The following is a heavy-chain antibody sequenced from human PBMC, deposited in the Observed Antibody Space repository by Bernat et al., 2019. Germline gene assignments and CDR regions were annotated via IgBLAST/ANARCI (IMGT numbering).Heavy chain of an antibody. J-gene: IGHJ3*02. CDR1: GFAFGDYA. CDR3: SREVYGRGWPGKHHDFDI. Sequence: EVQLVEFGGDLVKPGRSLRLSCTGSGFAFGDYALGWFRQAPGVGFEGVGFIRSEIYGVTIEYAGSVKGKFTISRDDSKTIAYLQLNRLQTEETATYYCSREVYGRGWPGKHHDFDIWGRGTMVTVSS. V-gene: IGHV3-49*05. CDR2: IRSEIYGVTI. D-gene: IGHD6-19*01.